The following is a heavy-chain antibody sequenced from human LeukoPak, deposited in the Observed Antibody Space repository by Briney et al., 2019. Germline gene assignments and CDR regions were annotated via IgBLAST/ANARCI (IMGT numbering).Heavy chain of an antibody. D-gene: IGHD5-24*01. CDR1: GFTFCDFG. CDR2: ITCNGGST. Sequence: GGSLRLSCAASGFTFCDFGMSWVRHVPGKGLEWVSGITCNGGSTGYAYSVKGRFTTSTDNAKTSLYLQMNSLRAEDTALYYCARRYGTIWFDFWGPGTLVTVSS. V-gene: IGHV3-20*04. CDR3: ARRYGTIWFDF. J-gene: IGHJ4*02.